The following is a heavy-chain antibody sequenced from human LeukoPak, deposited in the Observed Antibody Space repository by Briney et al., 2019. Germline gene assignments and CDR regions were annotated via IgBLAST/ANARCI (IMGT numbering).Heavy chain of an antibody. CDR3: ARDIDYSAFDY. D-gene: IGHD2-15*01. V-gene: IGHV3-11*01. Sequence: PGGSLRLSCAASGFTFSNYYMSWIRQAPGKGLEWVSHISTSGSTIYYADSVKGRFTISRDNAKNSLYLQMNSLRAEDTAVYYCARDIDYSAFDYWGQGTLVTVSS. J-gene: IGHJ4*02. CDR1: GFTFSNYY. CDR2: ISTSGSTI.